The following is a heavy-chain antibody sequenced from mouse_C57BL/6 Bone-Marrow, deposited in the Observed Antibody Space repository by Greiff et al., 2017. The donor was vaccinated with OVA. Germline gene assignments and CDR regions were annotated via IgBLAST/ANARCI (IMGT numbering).Heavy chain of an antibody. CDR3: AREESELGRGFAY. D-gene: IGHD4-1*01. CDR2: ISDGGSYT. V-gene: IGHV5-4*01. J-gene: IGHJ3*01. CDR1: GFTFSSYA. Sequence: EVKLMESGGGLVKPGGSLKLSCAASGFTFSSYAMSWVRQTPEKRLEWVATISDGGSYTYYPDNVKGRFTISRDNAKNNLYLQMSHLKSEDTAMYYCAREESELGRGFAYWGQGTLVTVSA.